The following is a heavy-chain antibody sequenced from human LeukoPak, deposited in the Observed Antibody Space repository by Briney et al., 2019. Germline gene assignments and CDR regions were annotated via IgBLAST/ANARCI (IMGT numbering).Heavy chain of an antibody. V-gene: IGHV3-7*01. J-gene: IGHJ6*03. Sequence: GGSLRLSCVASGFSLRDYWMTWVRQAPGKGLEWVANIKEDGSETYYVDSVRGRFTISRDNAKNSLYLQRNSLRAEDTAVYYCARSYCSGGSCYCNACYYYYYMDVWGKGTTVTVSS. CDR3: ARSYCSGGSCYCNACYYYYYMDV. CDR2: IKEDGSET. CDR1: GFSLRDYW. D-gene: IGHD2-15*01.